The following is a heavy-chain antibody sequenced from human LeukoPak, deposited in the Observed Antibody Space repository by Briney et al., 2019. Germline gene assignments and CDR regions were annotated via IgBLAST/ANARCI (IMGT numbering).Heavy chain of an antibody. CDR1: GNSISSGYY. CDR3: ARISIVGTTDFDF. D-gene: IGHD1-26*01. J-gene: IGHJ4*02. V-gene: IGHV4-38-2*02. Sequence: SETLSLSCTVSGNSISSGYYWGWIRQPPEKGLEWIGSIHHSGSTYYTPSLKSRVTISVDTSKNQFSLKLSSVTAADTAVYYCARISIVGTTDFDFWGQGAQVTVSS. CDR2: IHHSGST.